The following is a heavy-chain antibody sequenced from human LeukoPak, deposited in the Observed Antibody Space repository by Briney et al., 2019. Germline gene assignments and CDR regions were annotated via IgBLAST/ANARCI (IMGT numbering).Heavy chain of an antibody. D-gene: IGHD2-21*02. J-gene: IGHJ3*02. CDR1: GGSISSYY. V-gene: IGHV4-59*01. CDR3: VRLVTAMGDAFDI. Sequence: SETLSLTCTVSGGSISSYYWSWIRQPPGKGLEWIGYIYYSGSTNYNPSLKSRVTISVDTSKNQFSLKLSSVTAADTAVYYCVRLVTAMGDAFDIWGQGTMVTVSS. CDR2: IYYSGST.